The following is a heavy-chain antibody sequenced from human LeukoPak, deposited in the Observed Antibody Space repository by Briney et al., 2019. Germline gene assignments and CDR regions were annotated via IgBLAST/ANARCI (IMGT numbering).Heavy chain of an antibody. V-gene: IGHV4-4*02. CDR3: ARDRSGWYGGFDP. J-gene: IGHJ5*02. CDR1: GGSLNSNTW. Sequence: SGTLSLTCAVSGGSLNSNTWWWCVRQPPGERQERGGVIYHSGTTNNTPSLRRRAITPVDKSKSQCSRKLSSVTAADTAVYYCARDRSGWYGGFDPWGQGTLVTV. D-gene: IGHD6-19*01. CDR2: IYHSGTT.